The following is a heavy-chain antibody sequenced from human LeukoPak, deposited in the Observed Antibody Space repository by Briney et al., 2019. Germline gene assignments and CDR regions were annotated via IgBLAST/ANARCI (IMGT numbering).Heavy chain of an antibody. Sequence: SCTASGGTFSSYAMSWVRQAPGKGLEWVSAISGSGGSTYYADSVKGRFTISRDNSKNTLYLQMNSLRAEDTAVYYCAKDFSDYPYYFDYWGQGTLVTVSS. CDR2: ISGSGGST. CDR3: AKDFSDYPYYFDY. V-gene: IGHV3-23*01. CDR1: GGTFSSYA. J-gene: IGHJ4*02. D-gene: IGHD4-17*01.